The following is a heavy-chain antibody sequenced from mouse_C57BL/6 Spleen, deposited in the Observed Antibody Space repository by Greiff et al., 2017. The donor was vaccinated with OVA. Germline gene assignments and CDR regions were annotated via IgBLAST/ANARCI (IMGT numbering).Heavy chain of an antibody. V-gene: IGHV5-17*01. J-gene: IGHJ3*01. CDR3: AREDYDSWFAY. Sequence: DVQLVESGGGLVKPGGSLKLSCAASGFTFSDYGMHWVRQAPEKGLEWVAYISSGSSTIYYADTVKGRFTISRDNAKNTLFLQMTSLRSEDTAMYYCAREDYDSWFAYWGQGTLVTVSA. CDR1: GFTFSDYG. CDR2: ISSGSSTI. D-gene: IGHD2-4*01.